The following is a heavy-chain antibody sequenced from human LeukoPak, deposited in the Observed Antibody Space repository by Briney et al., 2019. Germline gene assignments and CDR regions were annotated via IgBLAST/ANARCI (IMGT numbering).Heavy chain of an antibody. CDR1: GYTFTSYG. Sequence: GASVKVSCKASGYTFTSYGISWVRQAPGQGLEWMGWISAYNGNTNYAQKLQGRVTMTTDTSTSTAYMELRSLRSDDTAVYYCARDRFSSWYGDHSPDAFDIWGQGTMVTVSS. CDR2: ISAYNGNT. CDR3: ARDRFSSWYGDHSPDAFDI. J-gene: IGHJ3*02. D-gene: IGHD4-17*01. V-gene: IGHV1-18*01.